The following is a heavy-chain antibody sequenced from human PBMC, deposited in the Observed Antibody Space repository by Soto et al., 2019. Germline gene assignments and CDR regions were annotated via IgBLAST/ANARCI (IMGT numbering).Heavy chain of an antibody. CDR2: IYYSGST. Sequence: SETLSLTCTVSGGSISSSSYYWGWIRQPPGKGLEWIGSIYYSGSTYYNPYLKSRVTISVDTSKNQFSLKLSSVTAADTALYYCARQRGNMVRGVISVYYYGMDVWGQGTTVT. CDR1: GGSISSSSYY. CDR3: ARQRGNMVRGVISVYYYGMDV. D-gene: IGHD3-10*01. J-gene: IGHJ6*02. V-gene: IGHV4-39*01.